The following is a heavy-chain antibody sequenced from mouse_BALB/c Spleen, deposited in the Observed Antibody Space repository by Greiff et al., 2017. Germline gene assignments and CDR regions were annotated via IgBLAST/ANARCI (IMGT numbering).Heavy chain of an antibody. V-gene: IGHV1-54*03. CDR1: GYAFTNYL. J-gene: IGHJ2*01. D-gene: IGHD2-1*01. CDR3: ARRAYGNYYFDY. CDR2: INPGSGGT. Sequence: LVESGAELVRPGTSVKVSCKASGYAFTNYLIEWVKQRPGQGLEWIGVINPGSGGTNYNEKFKGKATLTADKSSSTAYMQLSSLTSDDSAVYFCARRAYGNYYFDYWGQGTTLTVSS.